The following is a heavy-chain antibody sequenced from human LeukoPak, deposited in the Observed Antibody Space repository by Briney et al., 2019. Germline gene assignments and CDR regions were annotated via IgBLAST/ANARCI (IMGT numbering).Heavy chain of an antibody. CDR3: AREVTAAAGNWFDP. D-gene: IGHD6-13*01. Sequence: SETLSLTCTVSGGSISSGGYYWSWICQHPGKGLEWIGYIYYSGSTYYNPSLKSRVTISVDTSKNQFSLKLSSVTAADTAVYYCAREVTAAAGNWFDPWGQGTLVTVSS. CDR1: GGSISSGGYY. V-gene: IGHV4-31*03. J-gene: IGHJ5*02. CDR2: IYYSGST.